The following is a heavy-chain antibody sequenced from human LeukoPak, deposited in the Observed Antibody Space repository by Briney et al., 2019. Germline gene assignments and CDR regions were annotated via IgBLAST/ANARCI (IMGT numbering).Heavy chain of an antibody. D-gene: IGHD4-17*01. J-gene: IGHJ5*02. CDR3: ARGRTTVTTIWFDP. V-gene: IGHV1-8*01. CDR1: GYTFTSYD. Sequence: ASVKVSCKASGYTFTSYDINWVRQATGQGLEWMGWMNPNSGNTGNAQKFQGRVTMTRNTSISTAYMELSSLRSEDTAVYYCARGRTTVTTIWFDPWGQGTLVTVSS. CDR2: MNPNSGNT.